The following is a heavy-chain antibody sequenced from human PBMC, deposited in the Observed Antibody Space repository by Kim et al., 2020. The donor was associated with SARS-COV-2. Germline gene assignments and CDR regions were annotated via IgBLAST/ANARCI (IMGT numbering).Heavy chain of an antibody. Sequence: DYAASVRGRKTIIPDTSKNHFSLQLNSVTPADTAVYYCAGGYASAAGHDYWGQGTLVTVSS. D-gene: IGHD6-25*01. J-gene: IGHJ4*02. V-gene: IGHV6-1*01. CDR3: AGGYASAAGHDY.